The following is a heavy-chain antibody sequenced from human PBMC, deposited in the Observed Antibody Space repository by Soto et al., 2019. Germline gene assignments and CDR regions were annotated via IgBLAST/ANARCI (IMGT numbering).Heavy chain of an antibody. CDR2: ISNSGGST. CDR1: SFPFSSYA. Sequence: VSLILSCVVSSFPFSSYAMTWVRQAPGKGLEWVSAISNSGGSTYYADSVKGRFSISRDNSKNSLYLQMNSLRAEDTAVYYCEKVLGGSPGALESWGQGTMVTV. D-gene: IGHD2-15*01. J-gene: IGHJ3*02. CDR3: EKVLGGSPGALES. V-gene: IGHV3-23*01.